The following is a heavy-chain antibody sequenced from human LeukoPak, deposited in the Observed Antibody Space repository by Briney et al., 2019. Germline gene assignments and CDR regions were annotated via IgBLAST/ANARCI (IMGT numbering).Heavy chain of an antibody. CDR3: ARISMRVVAQEDNWFDP. Sequence: ASVTVSFKASGYTFTVYTMHWVRQAPEQGLEWMGWINPNSGGTKYAQKFQGRVTMTRDTSISTAYMELSRLRSDDTAVYYCARISMRVVAQEDNWFDPWGQGTQVTVAS. CDR1: GYTFTVYT. V-gene: IGHV1-2*02. D-gene: IGHD3-22*01. J-gene: IGHJ5*02. CDR2: INPNSGGT.